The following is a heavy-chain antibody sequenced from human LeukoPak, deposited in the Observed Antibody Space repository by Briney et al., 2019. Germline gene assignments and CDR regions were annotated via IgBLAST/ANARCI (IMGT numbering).Heavy chain of an antibody. D-gene: IGHD1-26*01. CDR1: GFTFSSYA. CDR3: AKDTHIVGATYGRFDY. CDR2: ISGSGGST. J-gene: IGHJ4*02. Sequence: PGGSLRLSCAASGFTFSSYAMSWVRQAPGKGLEWVSAISGSGGSTYYADSVKGRFTISRDNSKNTLYLQMNSLRAEDTAVYYCAKDTHIVGATYGRFDYWGQGTLVTVSS. V-gene: IGHV3-23*01.